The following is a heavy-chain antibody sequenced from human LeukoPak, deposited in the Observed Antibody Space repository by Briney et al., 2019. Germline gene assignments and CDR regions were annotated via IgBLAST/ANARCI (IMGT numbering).Heavy chain of an antibody. Sequence: SETLSLTCAVYGGSVSGYYWSWIRQPPGKGLEWIGEINHSGSTNYNPSLKSRVTISVDTSKNQFSLKLSSVTAADTAVYYCARGGLERLLSGPNRNWFDPWGQGTLVTVSS. CDR1: GGSVSGYY. CDR3: ARGGLERLLSGPNRNWFDP. J-gene: IGHJ5*02. V-gene: IGHV4-34*01. CDR2: INHSGST. D-gene: IGHD3-3*01.